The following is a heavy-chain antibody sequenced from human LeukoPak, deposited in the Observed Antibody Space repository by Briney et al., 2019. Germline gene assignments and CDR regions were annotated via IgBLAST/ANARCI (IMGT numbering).Heavy chain of an antibody. CDR2: ISAYNGNT. V-gene: IGHV1-18*01. Sequence: GASVKVSCKASGYTFTSYGISWVRQAPGQGLEWMGWISAYNGNTNYAQKLQGRVTMTTDTSTSTAYMELRSLRSDDTAVYYCARASRPTYYYGSTWYFDYWGQGTLVTVSS. CDR3: ARASRPTYYYGSTWYFDY. CDR1: GYTFTSYG. J-gene: IGHJ4*02. D-gene: IGHD3-10*01.